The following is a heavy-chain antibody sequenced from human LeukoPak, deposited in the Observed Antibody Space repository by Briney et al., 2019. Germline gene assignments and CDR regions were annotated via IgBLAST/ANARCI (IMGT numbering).Heavy chain of an antibody. CDR1: GFTFSSYA. Sequence: HSGVSLRLSGAASGFTFSSYAMTGVRQAPGKGLEGVSAFSGSGGSTYYADSVKGRFTISRDNSKNTLYLQMNSLRAEDTAVYYCAKGQLVVVPAASLDYWGQGTLVTVSS. V-gene: IGHV3-23*01. D-gene: IGHD2-2*01. CDR2: FSGSGGST. CDR3: AKGQLVVVPAASLDY. J-gene: IGHJ4*02.